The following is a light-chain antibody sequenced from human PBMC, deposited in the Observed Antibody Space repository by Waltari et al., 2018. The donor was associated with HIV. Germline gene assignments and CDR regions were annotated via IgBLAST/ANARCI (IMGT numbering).Light chain of an antibody. J-gene: IGLJ2*01. CDR1: RHDIGRSEF. V-gene: IGLV2-8*01. CDR3: SSYASNNTFVV. Sequence: QSALTQPPSASGPPGQTVTLSCTGTRHDIGRSEFVPLYQLQPDKVPKLIISEVNKPPSGIPDRFSGSKSDNTASLTVSGLQTDDEAVYYCSSYASNNTFVVFGGGTRLTVL. CDR2: EVN.